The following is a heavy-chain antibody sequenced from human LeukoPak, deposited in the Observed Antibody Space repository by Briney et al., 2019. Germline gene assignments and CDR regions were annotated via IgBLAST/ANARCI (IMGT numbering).Heavy chain of an antibody. CDR1: GASISSYY. J-gene: IGHJ4*02. V-gene: IGHV4-59*01. D-gene: IGHD4-17*01. CDR3: ARHDYGATRDY. CDR2: IHYSGST. Sequence: SETLSLSCSVAGASISSYYWSWIRQPPRKGLEWIGYIHYSGSTNYNPSLKSRVTVSVDTSKNQFSLKLSSVAAADTAVYYCARHDYGATRDYWGQGTLVTVSS.